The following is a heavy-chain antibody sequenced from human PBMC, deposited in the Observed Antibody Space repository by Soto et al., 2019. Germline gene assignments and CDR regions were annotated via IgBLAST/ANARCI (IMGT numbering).Heavy chain of an antibody. J-gene: IGHJ4*02. CDR1: GSSFSHYY. CDR2: IYHTGGT. D-gene: IGHD3-3*01. V-gene: IGHV4-59*01. Sequence: SETLSLTCTVSGSSFSHYYWSWIRQPPGKGLEWIGYIYHTGGTDHNPSLSGRVTISVDTSKDQFSLKLSSVTAADTAVYYCATLRTILAPAFDYWGQGIQVTVSS. CDR3: ATLRTILAPAFDY.